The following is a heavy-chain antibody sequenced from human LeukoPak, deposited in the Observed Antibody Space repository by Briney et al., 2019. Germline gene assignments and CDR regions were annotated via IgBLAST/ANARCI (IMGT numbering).Heavy chain of an antibody. V-gene: IGHV4-39*01. CDR2: IYYSGST. Sequence: SETLSLTCTVSGGSISSSSYYWGWIRQPPGKGLEWIGSIYYSGSTYYNPSLKSRVTISVDTSKNQFSLKLSSETAADTAVYYCARRGVGIFGRYYYYYGMDVWGQGTTVTVSS. CDR3: ARRGVGIFGRYYYYYGMDV. J-gene: IGHJ6*02. CDR1: GGSISSSSYY. D-gene: IGHD3/OR15-3a*01.